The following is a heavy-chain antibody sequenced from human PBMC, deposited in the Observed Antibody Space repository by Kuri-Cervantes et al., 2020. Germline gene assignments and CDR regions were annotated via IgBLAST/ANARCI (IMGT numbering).Heavy chain of an antibody. CDR3: AGVSYGGYINDY. CDR1: GGSFSGYY. J-gene: IGHJ4*02. Sequence: SETLSLTCAVYGGSFSGYYWSWIRQPPGKGLEWIGEINHSGSTNYNPSLKSRVTISVDTSKNQFSLKLSSVTAEDTAVYYCAGVSYGGYINDYWGQGTLVTVSS. V-gene: IGHV4-34*01. CDR2: INHSGST. D-gene: IGHD4-17*01.